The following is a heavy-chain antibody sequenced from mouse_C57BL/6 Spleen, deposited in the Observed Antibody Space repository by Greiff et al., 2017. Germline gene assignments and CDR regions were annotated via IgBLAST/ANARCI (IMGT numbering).Heavy chain of an antibody. CDR2: VYPYNGGT. CDR1: GFTFTDYY. J-gene: IGHJ2*01. D-gene: IGHD1-1*01. CDR3: ARSPRSSQYYFDY. Sequence: EVQLLESGPVLVKPGPSVKISCKASGFTFTDYYMHWVKQSHGKSLEWIGLVYPYNGGTNYNQKFKGKATLTVDTSSSTAYMELNSLTSEDSTVYYCARSPRSSQYYFDYWGQGTTLTVSS. V-gene: IGHV1-36*01.